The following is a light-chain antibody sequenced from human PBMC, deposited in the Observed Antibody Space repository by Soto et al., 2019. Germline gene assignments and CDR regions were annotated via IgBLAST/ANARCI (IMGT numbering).Light chain of an antibody. V-gene: IGKV1-39*01. CDR1: QNIYTW. Sequence: DIQMTQSPATLSASVGDRVTITFLSSQNIYTWLAWYQHKPGKAPKVLISAASNLQSGVPSRFSGSGSGTVFTLTISSLQPEDFATYFCQQSYTLSPLTFGGGTKVDIK. CDR3: QQSYTLSPLT. CDR2: AAS. J-gene: IGKJ4*01.